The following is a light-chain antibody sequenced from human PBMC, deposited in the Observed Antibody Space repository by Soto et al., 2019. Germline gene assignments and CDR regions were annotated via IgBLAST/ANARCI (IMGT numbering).Light chain of an antibody. CDR1: QSVSSN. CDR2: GAS. Sequence: EIVMTQSPATLSVSPGERATLSCRASQSVSSNLAWYQQKPGQAPRLLIYGASTMSTGIPVRFIGSGSGTDFTLTISCLQSEYFAVYYCQQYNNWPPWTFGQGTKVEIK. V-gene: IGKV3-15*01. CDR3: QQYNNWPPWT. J-gene: IGKJ1*01.